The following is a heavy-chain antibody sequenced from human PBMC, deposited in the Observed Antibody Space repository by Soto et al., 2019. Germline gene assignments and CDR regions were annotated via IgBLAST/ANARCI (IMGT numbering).Heavy chain of an antibody. J-gene: IGHJ4*02. CDR2: IIPIFGTA. CDR1: GGTFSIYA. V-gene: IGHV1-69*01. Sequence: QVQLVQSGAEVKKPGSSVKVSCKASGGTFSIYAISWVRQAPGQGLEWMGGIIPIFGTANYAQKFQGRVTITADEATRTAYMELSSLRSEDTAVYYCARVPNPIVADFWSGYDYWGQGTLVTVSS. D-gene: IGHD3-3*01. CDR3: ARVPNPIVADFWSGYDY.